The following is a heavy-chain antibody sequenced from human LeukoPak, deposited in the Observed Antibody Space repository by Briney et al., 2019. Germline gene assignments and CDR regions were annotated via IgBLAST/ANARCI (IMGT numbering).Heavy chain of an antibody. CDR2: ISAYNGNT. V-gene: IGHV1-18*01. Sequence: ASVKVSCKASGYTFTSYGISWVRQAPGQGLEWMGWISAYNGNTNYAQKLQGRVTMTTDTSTSTAYMELRSLRSDDPAVYYCARSTYYYGSGSPQGDYWGQGTLVTVPS. CDR3: ARSTYYYGSGSPQGDY. CDR1: GYTFTSYG. D-gene: IGHD3-10*01. J-gene: IGHJ4*02.